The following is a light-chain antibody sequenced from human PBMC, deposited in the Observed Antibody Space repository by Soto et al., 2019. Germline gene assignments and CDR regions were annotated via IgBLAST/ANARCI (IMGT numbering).Light chain of an antibody. CDR2: AAS. J-gene: IGKJ5*01. CDR1: QSVSSSY. CDR3: QYHGSSPIN. Sequence: EIVLTQSPGTLSFSPGERATLSCRASQSVSSSYLAWYQQKPGQAPGLLIFAASSRASGTPDRFRGSGSGTDCTRPITRREPEDGALWYCQYHGSSPINVGQGTRLEIK. V-gene: IGKV3-20*01.